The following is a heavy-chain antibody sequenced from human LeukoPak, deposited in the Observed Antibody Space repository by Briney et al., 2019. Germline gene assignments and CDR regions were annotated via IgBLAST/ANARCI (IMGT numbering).Heavy chain of an antibody. V-gene: IGHV4-59*01. CDR1: GGTISSYY. CDR2: IYYSGST. Sequence: SETLSLTCTVSGGTISSYYWSWIRQPPGKGLEWIGYIYYSGSTNYNPSLKSRVTISVDTSTNQFSLRLSSVTAADTAVYYCARGHCSSTSCRYYYYGMDVWGQGTTVTVSS. J-gene: IGHJ6*02. CDR3: ARGHCSSTSCRYYYYGMDV. D-gene: IGHD2-2*01.